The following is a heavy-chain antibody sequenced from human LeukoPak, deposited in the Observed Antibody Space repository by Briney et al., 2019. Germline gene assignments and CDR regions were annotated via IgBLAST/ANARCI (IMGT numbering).Heavy chain of an antibody. D-gene: IGHD3-22*01. Sequence: GGSLRPSCAASGFTFSYYTMHWVRQAPGKGLEWVAVISYDGSNEYYADSVKGRFTISRDNSKNTLYLQMNSLRVEDTAVYYCARVLNYYDSSGYYFSYWGQGTLVTVSS. CDR1: GFTFSYYT. V-gene: IGHV3-30-3*01. J-gene: IGHJ4*02. CDR3: ARVLNYYDSSGYYFSY. CDR2: ISYDGSNE.